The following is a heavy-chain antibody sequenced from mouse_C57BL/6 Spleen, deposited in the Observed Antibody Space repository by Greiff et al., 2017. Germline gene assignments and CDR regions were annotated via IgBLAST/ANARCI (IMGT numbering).Heavy chain of an antibody. D-gene: IGHD1-1*01. V-gene: IGHV1-76*01. Sequence: VQLQQSGAELVRPGASVKLSCKASGYTFTDYYINWVKQRPGQGLEWIARIYPGSGNTYYNEKFKGKATLTAEKSSSTAYMQLSSLTSEDSAVYFCAREEGSIYVRYFDYWGQGTTLTVSS. CDR3: AREEGSIYVRYFDY. J-gene: IGHJ2*01. CDR1: GYTFTDYY. CDR2: IYPGSGNT.